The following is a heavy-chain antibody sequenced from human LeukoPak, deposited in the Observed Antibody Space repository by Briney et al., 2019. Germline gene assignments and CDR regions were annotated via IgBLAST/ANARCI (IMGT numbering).Heavy chain of an antibody. CDR1: GGSISSGSYY. J-gene: IGHJ4*02. CDR3: ARDIVTFYYFDY. D-gene: IGHD1-26*01. Sequence: SETLSLTCTVSGGSISSGSYYWSWIRQPPGKGLEWIGSIYYSGSTYYNPSLKSRVTISVDTSKNQFSLKLSSVTAADTAVYYCARDIVTFYYFDYWGQGTLVTVSS. V-gene: IGHV4-39*07. CDR2: IYYSGST.